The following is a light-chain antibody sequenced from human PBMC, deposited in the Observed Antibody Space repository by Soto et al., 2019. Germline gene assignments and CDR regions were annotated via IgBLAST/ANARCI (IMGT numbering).Light chain of an antibody. CDR3: GSYAGNNPFV. J-gene: IGLJ1*01. CDR1: SSDVGDYDY. Sequence: QSALTRPPSASGSPGQSVTISCTGTSSDVGDYDYVSWYQQYPGKAPKLLIYEVTKRPSGVPGRFSGSKSGNTASLTVSGFQAEDEAFYYCGSYAGNNPFVFGPGTKLTVL. CDR2: EVT. V-gene: IGLV2-8*01.